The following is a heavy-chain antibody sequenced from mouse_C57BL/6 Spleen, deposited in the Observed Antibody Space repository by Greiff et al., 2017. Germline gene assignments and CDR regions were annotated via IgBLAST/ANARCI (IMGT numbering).Heavy chain of an antibody. V-gene: IGHV1-53*01. CDR1: GYTFTSYW. J-gene: IGHJ2*02. CDR3: AREGGAQGNYYLDY. CDR2: INPSNGGT. D-gene: IGHD3-1*01. Sequence: QVQLQQPGTELVKPGASVKLSCKASGYTFTSYWMHWVKQRPGQGLEWIGNINPSNGGTNYNEKFKSQATLTVDKSSSTAYMQLSRQTSEGSAVYYCAREGGAQGNYYLDYWGQGTSLTVSS.